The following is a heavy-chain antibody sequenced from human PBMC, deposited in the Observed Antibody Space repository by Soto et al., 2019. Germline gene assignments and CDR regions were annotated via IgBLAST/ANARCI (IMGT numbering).Heavy chain of an antibody. D-gene: IGHD2-8*01. J-gene: IGHJ4*02. CDR2: ISGSGGST. CDR1: GFTFSSYA. V-gene: IGHV3-23*01. CDR3: AKDRTPFCTNAVCYPFAY. Sequence: EVQLLESGGGLVQPGGSLRLSCAASGFTFSSYAMSWVRQAPGKGLEWVSAISGSGGSTYYADSVKGRFTISRDNSKNTLYLQMNSSRAEDAGVDYRAKDRTPFCTNAVCYPFAYSGQGTLVTVSS.